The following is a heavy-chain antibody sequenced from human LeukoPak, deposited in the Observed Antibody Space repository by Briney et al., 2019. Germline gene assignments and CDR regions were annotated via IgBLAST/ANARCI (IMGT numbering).Heavy chain of an antibody. CDR3: VKWGDNYGDYVGDY. J-gene: IGHJ4*02. D-gene: IGHD4-17*01. V-gene: IGHV3-72*01. CDR2: TRNKANSYTT. Sequence: GGSLRLSCAASGFTFSDHYMDWVRQAPGKGLEWVGRTRNKANSYTTEYAASVKGRFTISRDDSKNSLYLQMNSLKTEDTAVYYCVKWGDNYGDYVGDYWGQGTPVAVSS. CDR1: GFTFSDHY.